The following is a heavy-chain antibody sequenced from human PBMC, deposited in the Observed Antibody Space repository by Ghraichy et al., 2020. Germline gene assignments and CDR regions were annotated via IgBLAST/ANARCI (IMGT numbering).Heavy chain of an antibody. J-gene: IGHJ6*03. CDR3: ARVGATNYYYYYMDV. V-gene: IGHV3-48*03. D-gene: IGHD1-26*01. CDR1: GFTFSSYE. Sequence: GGSLRLSCAASGFTFSSYEMNWVRQAPGKGLEWVSYISSSGSTIYYADSVKGRFTISRDNAKNSLYLQMNSLRAEDTAVYYCARVGATNYYYYYMDVWGKGTTVTVSS. CDR2: ISSSGSTI.